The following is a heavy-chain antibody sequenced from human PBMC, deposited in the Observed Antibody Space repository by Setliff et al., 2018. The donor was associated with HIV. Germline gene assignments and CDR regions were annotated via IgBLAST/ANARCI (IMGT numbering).Heavy chain of an antibody. J-gene: IGHJ4*02. D-gene: IGHD5-18*01. Sequence: SETLSLTCSVSGGSISSSIYYWGWIRQPPGKGLEWIGTTYYSGSTYYNSSLKSRVTISIDTSKNQLSLKVTSVTAADTAVYYCARVYGYGHSPIDSWGQGTPVTVSS. CDR2: TYYSGST. CDR3: ARVYGYGHSPIDS. CDR1: GGSISSSIYY. V-gene: IGHV4-39*01.